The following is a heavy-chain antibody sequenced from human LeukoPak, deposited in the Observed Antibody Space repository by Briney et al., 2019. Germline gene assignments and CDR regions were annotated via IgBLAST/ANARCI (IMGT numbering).Heavy chain of an antibody. D-gene: IGHD3-3*01. CDR3: ARQNDFWSGYPTIYYYYGMDV. Sequence: PSETLSLTCTVSGGSIGTYYWNWLRQPAGKGLEWIGLIYTTGTTNYNPSLKSRVTMSVDMSKNQFSLKLSSVTAADTAVYYCARQNDFWSGYPTIYYYYGMDVWGQGTTVTVS. CDR1: GGSIGTYY. V-gene: IGHV4-4*07. CDR2: IYTTGTT. J-gene: IGHJ6*02.